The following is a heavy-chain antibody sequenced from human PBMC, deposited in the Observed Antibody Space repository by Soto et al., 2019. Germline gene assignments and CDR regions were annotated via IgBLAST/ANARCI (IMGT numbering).Heavy chain of an antibody. J-gene: IGHJ4*02. CDR1: GYTLPSYA. CDR3: ARFSGDGSGNNFDY. CDR2: INAGNGDT. Sequence: QVQLVQSGAEVKKPGASVKVSCKASGYTLPSYAMHWVRQAPGQRLEWMGRINAGNGDTKYSQKFQARFTITRDTSASTAYMELSSLRSEDTAVYYCARFSGDGSGNNFDYWGQGTLVTVSS. D-gene: IGHD3-10*01. V-gene: IGHV1-3*01.